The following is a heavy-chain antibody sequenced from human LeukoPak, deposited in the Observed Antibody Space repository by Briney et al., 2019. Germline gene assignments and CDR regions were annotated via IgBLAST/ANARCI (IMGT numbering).Heavy chain of an antibody. V-gene: IGHV3-23*01. Sequence: PGGSLRLSCAASGFTFSSYAMSWVRQAPGKGLEWVSSINDSGDSTYYADSVKGRFTISRDNSKNTLYLLMNNLRAEDTAIFYCATAHCSSTSCPTWGQGTLVTVSS. CDR3: ATAHCSSTSCPT. CDR1: GFTFSSYA. J-gene: IGHJ5*02. D-gene: IGHD2-2*01. CDR2: INDSGDST.